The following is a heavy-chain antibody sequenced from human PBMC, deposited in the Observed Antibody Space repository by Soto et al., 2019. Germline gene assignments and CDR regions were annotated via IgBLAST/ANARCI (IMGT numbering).Heavy chain of an antibody. V-gene: IGHV3-23*01. CDR2: ISTSGGRP. J-gene: IGHJ6*02. D-gene: IGHD2-21*02. CDR3: AKDGPCGGDCYTYYYYGMDV. Sequence: EVQLLESGGGLVQPGGSLRLSCTASGITFSNYAMSWVRQAPRKGLEWVSSISTSGGRPYYADSVKGRFTISRDNSKNTLYLQMNSLRAEDTAVYYCAKDGPCGGDCYTYYYYGMDVWGQGTTVTVSS. CDR1: GITFSNYA.